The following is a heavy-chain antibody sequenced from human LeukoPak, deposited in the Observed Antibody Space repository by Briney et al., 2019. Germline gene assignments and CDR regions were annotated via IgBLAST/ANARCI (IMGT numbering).Heavy chain of an antibody. CDR3: ARDRLMVRGVIDY. CDR2: IIPIFVTA. D-gene: IGHD3-10*01. CDR1: VGTLRSYD. V-gene: IGHV1-69*13. Sequence: SSVKVSCKASVGTLRSYDISWLRQAPGQGLEWMGGIIPIFVTANYAQKLQRRVTITAVESPSTASMHLSSLRSEDTAVYYCARDRLMVRGVIDYWGQGTLVTVSS. J-gene: IGHJ4*02.